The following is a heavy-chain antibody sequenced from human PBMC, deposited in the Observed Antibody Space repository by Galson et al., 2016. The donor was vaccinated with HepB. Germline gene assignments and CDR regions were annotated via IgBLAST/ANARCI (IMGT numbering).Heavy chain of an antibody. CDR3: AKDSPIGVSYADYDF. D-gene: IGHD1-26*01. Sequence: SLRLSCAASGFTFSNSDMSWVRQAPGKGLVWVSAIRGGDSSTYYADSVRGRFTISRDNSKNTLYLQMNSLRVEDTALYYCAKDSPIGVSYADYDFWGQGILVTVSS. CDR2: IRGGDSST. V-gene: IGHV3-23*01. J-gene: IGHJ4*02. CDR1: GFTFSNSD.